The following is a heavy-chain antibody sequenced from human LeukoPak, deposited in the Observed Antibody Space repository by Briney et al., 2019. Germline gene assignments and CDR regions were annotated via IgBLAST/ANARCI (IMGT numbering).Heavy chain of an antibody. V-gene: IGHV3-9*01. Sequence: GGSLRLSCAASGFTFDDYAMHWVRQAPGKGLEWVSVISWNSGSIGYAHSVQGRFTISRDNAKNSLYLQMNSLRAEDTALYYCAKDLAWHYDTSGAFDIWGQGTMVPVSS. CDR3: AKDLAWHYDTSGAFDI. J-gene: IGHJ3*02. CDR2: ISWNSGSI. CDR1: GFTFDDYA. D-gene: IGHD3-22*01.